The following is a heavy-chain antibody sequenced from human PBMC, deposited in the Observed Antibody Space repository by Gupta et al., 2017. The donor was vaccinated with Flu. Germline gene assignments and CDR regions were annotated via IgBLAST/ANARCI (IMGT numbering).Heavy chain of an antibody. CDR3: GYHLSGTPWYYYGLDV. CDR1: GGTFSNYA. J-gene: IGHJ6*02. CDR2: IGPMFGTR. V-gene: IGHV1-69*06. D-gene: IGHD3-10*01. Sequence: QVHLVQSGSEVKEPGSSVRVSCEASGGTFSNYAISWVRQAPGQGLEWMAGIGPMFGTRNYAQRFRARVTITADRSTKTAHMDLTSLRSEDTAVYYCGYHLSGTPWYYYGLDVWGQGTTVTVSS.